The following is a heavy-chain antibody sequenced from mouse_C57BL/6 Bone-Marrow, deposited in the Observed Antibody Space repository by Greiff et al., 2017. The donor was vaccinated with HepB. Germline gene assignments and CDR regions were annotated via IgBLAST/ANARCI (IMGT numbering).Heavy chain of an antibody. CDR3: ARRAYYYGSSYGYFDV. J-gene: IGHJ1*03. V-gene: IGHV1-9*01. D-gene: IGHD1-1*01. CDR2: ILPGSGST. CDR1: GYTFTGYW. Sequence: VQLQQSGAELMKPGASVKLSCKATGYTFTGYWIEWVKQRPGHGLEWIGEILPGSGSTNYNEKFKGKATFTADTSSNTAYMQLSSLTTEDSAIYYWARRAYYYGSSYGYFDVWGTGTTVTVSS.